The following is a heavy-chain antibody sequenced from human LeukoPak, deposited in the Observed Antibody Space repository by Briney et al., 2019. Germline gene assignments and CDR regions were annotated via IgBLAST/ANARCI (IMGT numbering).Heavy chain of an antibody. J-gene: IGHJ6*03. D-gene: IGHD6-13*01. CDR3: ARDRADSSSWYQQYYYYYMDV. CDR2: IKQDGSEK. V-gene: IGHV3-7*01. Sequence: GGSLRLSCAASGFTFSSYWMSWVRQAPGKGLEWVANIKQDGSEKYYVDSVKGRFTISRDNAKNSLYLQMNSLRAEDTAVYYCARDRADSSSWYQQYYYYYMDVWGKGTTVTVSS. CDR1: GFTFSSYW.